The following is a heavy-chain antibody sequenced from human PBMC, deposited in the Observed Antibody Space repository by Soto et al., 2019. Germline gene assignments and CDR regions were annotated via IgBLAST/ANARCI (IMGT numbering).Heavy chain of an antibody. Sequence: GASVKVSCKASGYTFTSYGISWVRQAPGQGLEWMGWISAYNGNTNYAQKLQGRVTMTTDTSTSTAYMELRSLRSDDTAVYYCAGGGGSYYSYYYYGMDVWGQGTTVTVSS. V-gene: IGHV1-18*01. CDR1: GYTFTSYG. CDR2: ISAYNGNT. D-gene: IGHD1-26*01. J-gene: IGHJ6*02. CDR3: AGGGGSYYSYYYYGMDV.